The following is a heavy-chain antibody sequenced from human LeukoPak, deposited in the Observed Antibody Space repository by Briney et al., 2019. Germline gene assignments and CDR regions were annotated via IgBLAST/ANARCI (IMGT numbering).Heavy chain of an antibody. CDR1: SFSFSSYA. D-gene: IGHD6-13*01. CDR3: AKEMAAGGADAFDI. CDR2: INDSGGTT. J-gene: IGHJ3*02. Sequence: GGSLRLSCAASSFSFSSYAMSWVRQAPGQGLEWVSTINDSGGTTYYADSVKGRFTISRANSRNTLYMQMNSLRAEDTALYYCAKEMAAGGADAFDIWGQGTMVTVSS. V-gene: IGHV3-23*01.